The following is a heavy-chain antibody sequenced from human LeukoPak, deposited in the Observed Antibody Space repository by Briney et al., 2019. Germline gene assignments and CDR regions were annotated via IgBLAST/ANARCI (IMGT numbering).Heavy chain of an antibody. CDR3: ARDGSIAPPLAYCGGDCSMSDY. Sequence: GGSLRLSCVFSGFTFSNYWMSWVRQAPGKGLEWVANIKQDGSEKYYVDSVKGRFTISRDNAKNSLYLQMNSLRAEDTAVYYCARDGSIAPPLAYCGGDCSMSDYWGQGTLVTVSS. CDR1: GFTFSNYW. CDR2: IKQDGSEK. V-gene: IGHV3-7*03. J-gene: IGHJ4*02. D-gene: IGHD2-21*02.